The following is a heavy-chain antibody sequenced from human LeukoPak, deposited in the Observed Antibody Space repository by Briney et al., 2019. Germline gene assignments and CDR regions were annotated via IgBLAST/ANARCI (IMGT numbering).Heavy chain of an antibody. D-gene: IGHD6-19*01. Sequence: SETLSLTCTVSGGSISSSSYYWGWIRQPPGKGLEWIGSIYYSGSTYYNPSLKSRVTISVDTSKNQFSLKLSSVTAADTAVYYCTIAVACIKWYYFDYWGQGTLVTVSS. CDR2: IYYSGST. V-gene: IGHV4-39*01. CDR3: TIAVACIKWYYFDY. CDR1: GGSISSSSYY. J-gene: IGHJ4*02.